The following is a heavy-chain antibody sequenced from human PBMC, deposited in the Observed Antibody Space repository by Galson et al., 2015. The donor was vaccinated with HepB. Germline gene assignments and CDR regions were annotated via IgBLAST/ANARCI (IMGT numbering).Heavy chain of an antibody. J-gene: IGHJ4*02. V-gene: IGHV3-23*01. D-gene: IGHD1-14*01. CDR3: ARKFDYFDY. CDR2: ISGRGDTT. Sequence: SLRLSCAASGFIFSSYAMNWVRQVPGKGLEWVATISGRGDTTFYADSVKGRFTISRGNSENTLYLQMNSLRVEDTAVYFCARKFDYFDYWGQGALVTVSA. CDR1: GFIFSSYA.